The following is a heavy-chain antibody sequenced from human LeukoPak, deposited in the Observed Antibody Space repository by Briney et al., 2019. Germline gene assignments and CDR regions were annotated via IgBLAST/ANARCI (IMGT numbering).Heavy chain of an antibody. Sequence: GASVKVSCKASGYTFTSNYMHWVRQAPGQGLEWMGIINPSDGSANSAQKFQGRVTMTRDTSTSTVYMELSNLRSEDTAVYYCARDRGKVVIATYWYFDLWGRGTPVTVSS. CDR2: INPSDGSA. D-gene: IGHD3-22*01. CDR3: ARDRGKVVIATYWYFDL. CDR1: GYTFTSNY. J-gene: IGHJ2*01. V-gene: IGHV1-46*01.